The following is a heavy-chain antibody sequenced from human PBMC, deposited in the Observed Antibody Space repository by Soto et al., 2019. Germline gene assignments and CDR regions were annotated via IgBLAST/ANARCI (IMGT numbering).Heavy chain of an antibody. CDR3: ARSQGSSTSLEIYYYYYYGMDV. J-gene: IGHJ6*02. Sequence: QVQLVQSGAEVKKPGSSVKVSCKASGGTFSSYAISWVRQAPGQGLEWMGGIIPISETTNYAQKFQGRVTITADESKSTAYMERNRLRSEDTAVYYCARSQGSSTSLEIYYYYYYGMDVWGQGTTVTVSS. CDR2: IIPISETT. V-gene: IGHV1-69*01. CDR1: GGTFSSYA. D-gene: IGHD2-2*01.